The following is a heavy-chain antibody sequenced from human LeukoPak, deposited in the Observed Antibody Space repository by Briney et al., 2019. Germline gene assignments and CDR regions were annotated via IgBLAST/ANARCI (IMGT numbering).Heavy chain of an antibody. J-gene: IGHJ6*03. D-gene: IGHD2-2*01. V-gene: IGHV1-69*13. CDR1: GGTFSSYA. Sequence: ASVKVSCKASGGTFSSYAISWVRQAPGQGLEWMGGIIPIFGTANYAQKFQGRVTITADESTSTAYMELSSLRSEDTAVYYCARVQTTYCSSTGCYYAYYYMDVWGKGPRSPSP. CDR3: ARVQTTYCSSTGCYYAYYYMDV. CDR2: IIPIFGTA.